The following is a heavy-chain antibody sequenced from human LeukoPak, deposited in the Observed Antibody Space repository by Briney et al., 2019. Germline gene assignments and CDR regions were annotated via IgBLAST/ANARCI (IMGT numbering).Heavy chain of an antibody. Sequence: GGSLRLSCAASGFTFSSYGMSWVRQAPGKGLEWVSAISGSGGSTYYADSVKGRFTISRDNAKNSLYLQMNSLRAEDTAVYYCAREMTTVTTYDYWGQGTLVTVSS. D-gene: IGHD4-17*01. J-gene: IGHJ4*02. CDR3: AREMTTVTTYDY. V-gene: IGHV3-23*01. CDR1: GFTFSSYG. CDR2: ISGSGGST.